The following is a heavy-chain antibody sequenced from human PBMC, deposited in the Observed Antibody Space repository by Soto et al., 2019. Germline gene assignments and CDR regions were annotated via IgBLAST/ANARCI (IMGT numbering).Heavy chain of an antibody. J-gene: IGHJ6*03. CDR3: ARVPRGDYGLRRDYFYYYYMDV. Sequence: GGSLRLSCAASGFSFRIYWMTWVRQAPGKGLEWVANIKQDGSEKYYVDSLKGRFTISRDNAKNSLYLQMSSLRAEDTAVYYCARVPRGDYGLRRDYFYYYYMDVWGRGTTVTVSS. V-gene: IGHV3-7*01. CDR1: GFSFRIYW. CDR2: IKQDGSEK. D-gene: IGHD4-17*01.